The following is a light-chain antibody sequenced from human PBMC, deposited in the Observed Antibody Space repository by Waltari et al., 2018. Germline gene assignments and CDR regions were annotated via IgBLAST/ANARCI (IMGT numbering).Light chain of an antibody. CDR3: HQHYTTPWT. CDR2: WAS. CDR1: RSVFYTDNNKTY. Sequence: DIAMTQSPDSLAVSLGERATIHCKSSRSVFYTDNNKTYLTWYQQKPGQPPQLLIPWASTRESGVPDRFIGSGSGTDFTLTISSLQAEDVAVYYCHQHYTTPWTFGQGTLVEL. J-gene: IGKJ1*01. V-gene: IGKV4-1*01.